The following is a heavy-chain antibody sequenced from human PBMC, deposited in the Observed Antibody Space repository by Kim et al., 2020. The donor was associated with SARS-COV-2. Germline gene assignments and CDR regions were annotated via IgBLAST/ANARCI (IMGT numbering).Heavy chain of an antibody. V-gene: IGHV4-31*03. CDR1: GGSISSGGYY. D-gene: IGHD6-6*01. CDR2: IYYSGST. Sequence: TLSLTCTVSGGSISSGGYYWSWIRQHPGKGLEWIGYIYYSGSTYYNPSLKSRVTISVDTSKNQFSLKLSSVTAADTAVYYCARLKEALSSSSFDYWGQGTLVTVSS. J-gene: IGHJ4*02. CDR3: ARLKEALSSSSFDY.